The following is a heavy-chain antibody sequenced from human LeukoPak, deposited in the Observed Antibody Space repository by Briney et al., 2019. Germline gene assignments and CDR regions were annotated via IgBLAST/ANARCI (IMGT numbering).Heavy chain of an antibody. J-gene: IGHJ6*02. D-gene: IGHD4-17*01. CDR3: ARHGPVDGDSRGYGMDV. CDR1: GYSSTSSW. V-gene: IGHV5-51*01. Sequence: GESLKISCKGSGYSSTSSWIGWVRQMPGKGLEWMGIIYPGDSGTRYSPSFQGQVTISADKSISTAYLQWSSLKASDTAMYYCARHGPVDGDSRGYGMDVWGQGTTVTVSS. CDR2: IYPGDSGT.